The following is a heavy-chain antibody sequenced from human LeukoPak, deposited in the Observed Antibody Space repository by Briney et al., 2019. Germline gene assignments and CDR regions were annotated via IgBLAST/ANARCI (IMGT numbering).Heavy chain of an antibody. CDR1: GYSSTNYY. Sequence: ASVKVSCKASGYSSTNYYMHWVRQAPGQGLEWMGWIDPKSGGTSYARKFRGRVTMTRDTSISTAYMELSRLRSDDTALFYCTRNYCRGGTCYSWFDPWGQGTLVTVSS. CDR2: IDPKSGGT. D-gene: IGHD2-15*01. CDR3: TRNYCRGGTCYSWFDP. J-gene: IGHJ5*02. V-gene: IGHV1-2*02.